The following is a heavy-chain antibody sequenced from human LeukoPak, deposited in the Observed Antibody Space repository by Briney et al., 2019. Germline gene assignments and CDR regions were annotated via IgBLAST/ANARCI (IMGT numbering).Heavy chain of an antibody. D-gene: IGHD2-2*01. Sequence: GGSLRLSCAASGFTFNSYSMNWVRQAPGKGLEWVSSISSSSSYIYYADSVKGRFTFSRDNAKNSLYLQMNSLRAEDTAVYYCARDSKALIPAASEKGDYWGQGTLVTVSS. J-gene: IGHJ4*02. CDR2: ISSSSSYI. CDR1: GFTFNSYS. V-gene: IGHV3-21*01. CDR3: ARDSKALIPAASEKGDY.